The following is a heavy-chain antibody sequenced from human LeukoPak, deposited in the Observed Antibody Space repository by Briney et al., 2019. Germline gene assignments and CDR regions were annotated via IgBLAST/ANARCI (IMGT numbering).Heavy chain of an antibody. CDR2: INHNGNVN. Sequence: PGGSLRLSCAASGFTFSSYWMNWARQAPGKGLEWVASINHNGNVNYYVDSVKGRFTISRDNAKNSLYLQMNSLRAEDTAVYYCARDRSNSGHDYWGQGTLVTVSS. J-gene: IGHJ4*02. CDR1: GFTFSSYW. D-gene: IGHD4-11*01. CDR3: ARDRSNSGHDY. V-gene: IGHV3-7*01.